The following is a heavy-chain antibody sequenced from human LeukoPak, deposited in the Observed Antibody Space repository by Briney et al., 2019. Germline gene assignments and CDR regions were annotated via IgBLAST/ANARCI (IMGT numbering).Heavy chain of an antibody. J-gene: IGHJ3*02. CDR2: IYYSGST. D-gene: IGHD3-9*01. CDR3: ARGVTVLRYFDWFWNAFDI. V-gene: IGHV4-59*01. Sequence: SETLSLTCTVSGGSISSYYWSWIRQPPGKGLEWIGYIYYSGSTNYNPSLKSRVTISVDTSKNQFSLKLSSVTAADTAVYYCARGVTVLRYFDWFWNAFDIWGQGTMVTVSS. CDR1: GGSISSYY.